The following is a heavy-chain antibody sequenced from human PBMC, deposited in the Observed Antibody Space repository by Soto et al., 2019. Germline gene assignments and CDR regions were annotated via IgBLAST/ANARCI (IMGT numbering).Heavy chain of an antibody. J-gene: IGHJ6*03. CDR2: ITSKSSSI. Sequence: GGSQRLSCAASGFTFDDYAMHWVRQAPGKGLEWVSGITSKSSSIGYADSVKGRFTISRDNAKNSLYLQMNSLRAEDTALYYCAKDHGNYYYSYMDVWGKGTTVTVSS. CDR3: AKDHGNYYYSYMDV. CDR1: GFTFDDYA. V-gene: IGHV3-9*01.